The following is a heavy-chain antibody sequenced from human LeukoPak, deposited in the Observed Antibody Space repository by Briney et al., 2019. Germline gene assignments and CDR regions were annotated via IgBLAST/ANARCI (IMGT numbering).Heavy chain of an antibody. J-gene: IGHJ4*02. D-gene: IGHD5-18*01. V-gene: IGHV5-51*01. CDR2: IYPGDSDT. CDR1: GYSFTSYW. CDR3: ARHPDTAMVGSFDY. Sequence: GESLKISCKVSGYSFTSYWIGWVRQMPGKGLEWMGIIYPGDSDTRYSPSFQGQVTISADKPISTAYLQWSSLKASDTAMYYCARHPDTAMVGSFDYWGQGTLVTVSS.